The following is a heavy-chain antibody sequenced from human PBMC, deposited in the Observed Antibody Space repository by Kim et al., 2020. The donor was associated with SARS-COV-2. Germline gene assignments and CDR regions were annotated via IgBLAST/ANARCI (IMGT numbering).Heavy chain of an antibody. D-gene: IGHD6-19*01. V-gene: IGHV1-46*01. CDR2: INPSGGST. CDR1: GYTFTSYY. J-gene: IGHJ2*01. Sequence: ASVKVSCKASGYTFTSYYMHSVRQAPGQGLEWMGIINPSGGSTSYAQKFQGRVTMTRDTSTSTVYMELSSLRSEDTAVYYCARQWLVNYWYFDLWGRGTLVTVSS. CDR3: ARQWLVNYWYFDL.